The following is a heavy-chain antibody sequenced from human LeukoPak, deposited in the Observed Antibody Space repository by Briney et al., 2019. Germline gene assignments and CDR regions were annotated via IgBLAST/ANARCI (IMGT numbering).Heavy chain of an antibody. J-gene: IGHJ5*02. V-gene: IGHV3-74*01. Sequence: GGSLRLSCAASGFTFSSYWMHWVRQAPGKGLVWVSCIKSDGSSTRYADSVKGRFTISRDNAKNTVHLQMSSLRVEDTAVYYCVRDSGRNWFDPWGQGTLATVSS. D-gene: IGHD1-26*01. CDR3: VRDSGRNWFDP. CDR2: IKSDGSST. CDR1: GFTFSSYW.